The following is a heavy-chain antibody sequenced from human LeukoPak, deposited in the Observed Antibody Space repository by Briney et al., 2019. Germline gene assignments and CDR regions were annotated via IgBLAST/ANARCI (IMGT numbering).Heavy chain of an antibody. CDR2: INSGGGTT. J-gene: IGHJ4*02. CDR1: GFTLSSST. CDR3: AKGTDGAGSYRPFDY. D-gene: IGHD3-10*01. Sequence: AGGSLRLSCAASGFTLSSSTMSWLRQAPGKGLEWVSAINSGGGTTSAESVKGRFTISRDDSKNTLYLQMNSLRAEDTAVYYSAKGTDGAGSYRPFDYWGQGTLVTVSS. V-gene: IGHV3-23*01.